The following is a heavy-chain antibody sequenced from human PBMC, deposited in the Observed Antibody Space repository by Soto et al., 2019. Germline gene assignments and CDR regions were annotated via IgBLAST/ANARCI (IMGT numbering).Heavy chain of an antibody. CDR3: AKDLYCSGGSCYREGYYFDY. CDR1: GFTFSSYA. D-gene: IGHD2-15*01. CDR2: ISGSGGST. Sequence: EVQLLESGGGLVQPGGSLRLSCAASGFTFSSYAMSWVRQAPGKGLEWVSAISGSGGSTYYADSVKGRFTISRDNSKNTLYLQMNSLRAEDTAVYYCAKDLYCSGGSCYREGYYFDYWGQGTLVTVSS. V-gene: IGHV3-23*01. J-gene: IGHJ4*02.